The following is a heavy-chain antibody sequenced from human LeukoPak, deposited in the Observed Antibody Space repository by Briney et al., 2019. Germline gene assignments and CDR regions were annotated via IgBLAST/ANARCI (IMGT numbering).Heavy chain of an antibody. J-gene: IGHJ4*02. Sequence: GGSLRLSCAASGLTFCSYAMSWVRQAPGKGLEWVSSISGSAYSTYYADSVKGRFTISRDNSKNTLYLQTNSLRAEDTAVYYCAKGGITIFGVDYWGQGTLVTVSS. CDR1: GLTFCSYA. CDR2: ISGSAYST. D-gene: IGHD3-3*01. V-gene: IGHV3-23*01. CDR3: AKGGITIFGVDY.